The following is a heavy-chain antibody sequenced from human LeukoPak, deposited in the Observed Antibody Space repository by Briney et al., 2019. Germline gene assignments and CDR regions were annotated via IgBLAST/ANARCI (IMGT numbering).Heavy chain of an antibody. D-gene: IGHD1-26*01. Sequence: GGSLRLSCAVSGFSFSNAWMSWVRQAPGKGLERVSGISGRSDSIYYADSVEGRFTISRDYSKSTVDLQMNSLRAEDTAVYYCAREKWERHHCGVDVWGQGTTVTVSS. J-gene: IGHJ6*02. V-gene: IGHV3-23*01. CDR3: AREKWERHHCGVDV. CDR1: GFSFSNAW. CDR2: ISGRSDSI.